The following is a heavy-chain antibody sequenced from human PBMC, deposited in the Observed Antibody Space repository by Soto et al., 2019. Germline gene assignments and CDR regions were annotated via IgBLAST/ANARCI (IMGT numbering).Heavy chain of an antibody. CDR2: IYYSGST. Sequence: SETLSLTCTVSGGSISSYYWSWIRRPPGKGLEWIGYIYYSGSTNYNPSLKSRVTISVDTSKNQFSLKLSSVTAADTAVYYCARDSTDITGTTFDYWGQGTLVTVSS. CDR1: GGSISSYY. J-gene: IGHJ4*02. CDR3: ARDSTDITGTTFDY. V-gene: IGHV4-59*01. D-gene: IGHD1-20*01.